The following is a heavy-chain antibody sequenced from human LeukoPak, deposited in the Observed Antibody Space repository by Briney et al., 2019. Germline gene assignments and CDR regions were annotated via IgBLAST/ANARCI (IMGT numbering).Heavy chain of an antibody. CDR3: VREGIYLAFDL. V-gene: IGHV1-18*01. Sequence: ASVKVSCKASGYNFTRFTISWVRQAPGQRPEWMGWIIDYGGDPQYSEKFKGGITLTTDRSTRTAYMELTNLKYDDTARYYCVREGIYLAFDLWGQGTLVSVSS. CDR2: IIDYGGDP. J-gene: IGHJ5*02. CDR1: GYNFTRFT. D-gene: IGHD3-16*02.